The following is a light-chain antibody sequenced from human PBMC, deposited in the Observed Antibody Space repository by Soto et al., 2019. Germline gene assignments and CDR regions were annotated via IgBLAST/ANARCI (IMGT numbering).Light chain of an antibody. V-gene: IGLV2-14*03. CDR3: TSYASSSTPVV. CDR1: SSDIGGYKY. CDR2: DVT. Sequence: QSALPQPASVSGSPGQSITISCTGTSSDIGGYKYVSWYQHHPGTAPKLMIYDVTNRPSGVSNRFSGSKSGNTASLTISGLQAEDEGDYYCTSYASSSTPVVFGGGTKLTVL. J-gene: IGLJ2*01.